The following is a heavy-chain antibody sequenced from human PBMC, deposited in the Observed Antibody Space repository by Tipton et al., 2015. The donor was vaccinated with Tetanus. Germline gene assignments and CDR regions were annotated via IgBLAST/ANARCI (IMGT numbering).Heavy chain of an antibody. CDR2: IYYTGNT. Sequence: TLSLTCTVSGGSLNSDNYYWSWIRQHPVKGLEWIGYIYYTGNTYYNPSLKSRLTISVDTSKNQFSLKLNSVTAADTAVYYCARRSVSARFDDWGQGAQVTVSS. J-gene: IGHJ4*02. D-gene: IGHD6-6*01. CDR1: GGSLNSDNYY. CDR3: ARRSVSARFDD. V-gene: IGHV4-31*03.